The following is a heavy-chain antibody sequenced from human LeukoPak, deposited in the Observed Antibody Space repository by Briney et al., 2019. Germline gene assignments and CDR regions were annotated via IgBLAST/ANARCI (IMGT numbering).Heavy chain of an antibody. V-gene: IGHV3-30-3*01. CDR2: ISYDGSNK. D-gene: IGHD1-26*01. Sequence: QTGGSPRLSCAASGFTFSSYAMHWVRQAPGKGLEWVAVISYDGSNKYYADSVKGRFTISRDNSKNTLYLQMNSLRAEDTAVYYCARGEGYYFDYWGQGTLVTVSS. CDR1: GFTFSSYA. J-gene: IGHJ4*02. CDR3: ARGEGYYFDY.